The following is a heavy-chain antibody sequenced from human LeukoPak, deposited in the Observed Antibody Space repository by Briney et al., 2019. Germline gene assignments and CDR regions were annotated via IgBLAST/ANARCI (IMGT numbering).Heavy chain of an antibody. CDR3: ARDLGAVRSFDY. CDR1: GYTFTSYY. D-gene: IGHD1-26*01. V-gene: IGHV1-46*01. J-gene: IGHJ4*02. CDR2: INPSGGST. Sequence: ASVKVSCKASGYTFTSYYMHWVRQAPGQGLEWMGIINPSGGSTSYAQKFQGRVTMTRDTSTSPVYMELSSLRSEDTAVYYCARDLGAVRSFDYWGQGTLVTVSS.